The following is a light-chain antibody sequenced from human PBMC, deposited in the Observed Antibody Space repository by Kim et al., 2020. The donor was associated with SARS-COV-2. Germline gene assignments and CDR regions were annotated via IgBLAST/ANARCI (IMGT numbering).Light chain of an antibody. J-gene: IGLJ3*02. CDR2: DVS. V-gene: IGLV2-14*03. CDR1: SSDVGGYNY. Sequence: GPSSTVSCTGASSDVGGYNYVSWYQQHPGKAPKLLIYDVSNRPSGVSNRFSGSKSGNTASLTISGLQAEDEADYYCSSYTSSSTWVFGGGTQLTVL. CDR3: SSYTSSSTWV.